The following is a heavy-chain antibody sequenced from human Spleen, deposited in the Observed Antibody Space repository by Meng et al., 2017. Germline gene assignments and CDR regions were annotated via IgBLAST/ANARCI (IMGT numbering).Heavy chain of an antibody. CDR1: GFTFSSYP. D-gene: IGHD1-26*01. CDR2: ISYDGNNK. V-gene: IGHV3-30*07. Sequence: GESLKISCAASGFTFSSYPMHWVRQAPGKGLEWVTVISYDGNNKYYADSVKGRFTISRDNSKNTLYLQMNSLRAEDTAVYYCATTELLNFWGQGTLVTVSS. J-gene: IGHJ4*02. CDR3: ATTELLNF.